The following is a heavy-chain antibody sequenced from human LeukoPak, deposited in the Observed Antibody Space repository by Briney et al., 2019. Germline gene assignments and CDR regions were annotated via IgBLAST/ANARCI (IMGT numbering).Heavy chain of an antibody. Sequence: GGSLRLSCTASGFIFGDYCMSWVRQAPGKGLEWVGFVRSKDYGGTTDYAAPVKGRFTISRDDSKSIAYLQMNSLKTEDTAVYYCTRDVVGYSSGWYYYMDVWGKGTTVTVSS. D-gene: IGHD6-19*01. J-gene: IGHJ6*03. CDR1: GFIFGDYC. CDR2: VRSKDYGGTT. CDR3: TRDVVGYSSGWYYYMDV. V-gene: IGHV3-49*04.